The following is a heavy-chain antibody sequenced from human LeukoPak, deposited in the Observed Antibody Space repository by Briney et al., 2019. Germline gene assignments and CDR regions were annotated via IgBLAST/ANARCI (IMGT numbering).Heavy chain of an antibody. D-gene: IGHD4-17*01. Sequence: SETLSLTCTVSGGSISNYYWSWIRQPPGKGLEWIGYIYNSGHTNYNPSLKSRVTISEDTSKNQLSLKLSSVTAADRAVYYCARAAVTTSRYFQHWGQGTLVTVSS. CDR1: GGSISNYY. CDR3: ARAAVTTSRYFQH. CDR2: IYNSGHT. J-gene: IGHJ1*01. V-gene: IGHV4-59*01.